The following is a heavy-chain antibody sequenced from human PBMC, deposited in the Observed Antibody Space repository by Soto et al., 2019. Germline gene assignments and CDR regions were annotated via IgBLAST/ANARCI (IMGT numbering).Heavy chain of an antibody. Sequence: SETLSLTCTVSGASLRSGSYYWSWIRQPPGKGLEWIGYISHSGRTNYDPSLKSRLTMSVDTSQNQFSLQLNSVTAADTAVYYCSYGSSFDYWGQGALVTVSS. J-gene: IGHJ4*02. V-gene: IGHV4-61*01. CDR3: SYGSSFDY. D-gene: IGHD3-10*01. CDR2: ISHSGRT. CDR1: GASLRSGSYY.